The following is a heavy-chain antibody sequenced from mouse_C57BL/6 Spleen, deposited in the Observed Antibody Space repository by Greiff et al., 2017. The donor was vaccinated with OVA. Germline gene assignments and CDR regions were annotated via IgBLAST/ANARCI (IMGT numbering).Heavy chain of an antibody. CDR1: GFTFSSYT. D-gene: IGHD1-1*01. V-gene: IGHV5-9*01. J-gene: IGHJ2*01. CDR3: ARTIDYYGSSPCFDY. Sequence: EVKVVESGGGLVKPGGSLKLSCAASGFTFSSYTMSWVRQTPEKRLEWVATISGGGGNTYYPDSVKGRFTISRDNAKNTLYLQMSSLRSEDTALYYCARTIDYYGSSPCFDYWGQGTTLTVSS. CDR2: ISGGGGNT.